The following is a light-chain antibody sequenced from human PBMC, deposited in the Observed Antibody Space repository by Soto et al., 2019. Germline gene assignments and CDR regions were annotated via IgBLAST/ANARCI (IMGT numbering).Light chain of an antibody. V-gene: IGKV3-20*01. CDR3: QQYGSSPRA. Sequence: EIVMTQSPATLSVSPGERATLSCRASQSVSTNLAWYQQKPGQAPRLLIYGFSSSRATGIPDRFSGSGSGTDFTLTISRLEPEDFAVYYCQQYGSSPRAFGQGTKVDIK. CDR2: GFSS. CDR1: QSVSTN. J-gene: IGKJ1*01.